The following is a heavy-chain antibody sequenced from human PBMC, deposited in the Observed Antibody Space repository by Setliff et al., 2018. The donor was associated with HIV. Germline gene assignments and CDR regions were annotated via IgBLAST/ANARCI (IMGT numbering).Heavy chain of an antibody. CDR1: GGSISSSGPGYY. V-gene: IGHV4-39*02. CDR2: VYYSGRT. J-gene: IGHJ4*02. D-gene: IGHD2-8*01. CDR3: ARESSDGLDY. Sequence: SETLSLTCTVSGGSISSSGPGYYWGWVRQPPGGGLEWIGSVYYSGRTYYNPSLRSRVTISVDTSKNQLSLRLTTMTAADTAVYYCARESSDGLDYWGQGTLVTVSS.